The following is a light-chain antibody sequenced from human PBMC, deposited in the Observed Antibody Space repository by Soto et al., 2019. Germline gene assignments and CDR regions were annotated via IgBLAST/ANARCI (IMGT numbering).Light chain of an antibody. V-gene: IGKV3-15*01. CDR1: QAVNTR. CDR3: QQYHNWPPWT. CDR2: DTS. J-gene: IGKJ1*01. Sequence: EIVLTQSPATLSSFPGDRVTLSCRASQAVNTRLAWYQHKPGQAPRLLIYDTSTRPTGVPARFSGSGSGTEFTLTISSLQSEDFAVYYCQQYHNWPPWTFGQGTKVDIK.